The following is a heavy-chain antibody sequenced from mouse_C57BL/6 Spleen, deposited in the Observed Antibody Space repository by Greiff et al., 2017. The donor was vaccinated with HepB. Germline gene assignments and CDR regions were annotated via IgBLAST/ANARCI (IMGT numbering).Heavy chain of an antibody. CDR2: ISYDGSN. CDR3: ARKGDGYYGYFDV. D-gene: IGHD2-3*01. V-gene: IGHV3-6*01. Sequence: DVQLQESGPGLVKPSQSLSLTCSVTGYSITSGYYWNWIRQFPGNKLEWMGYISYDGSNNYNPSLKNRISITRDTSKNQFFLKLNSVTTEDTATYYCARKGDGYYGYFDVWGTGTTVTVSS. CDR1: GYSITSGYY. J-gene: IGHJ1*03.